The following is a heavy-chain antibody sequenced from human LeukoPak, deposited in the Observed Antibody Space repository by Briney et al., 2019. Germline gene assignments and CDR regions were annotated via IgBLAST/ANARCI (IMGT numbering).Heavy chain of an antibody. CDR2: ISYDGSNK. D-gene: IGHD5-18*01. Sequence: PGGSLRLSCAASGFTFSSYGMHWVRQAPGKGLEWVAVISYDGSNKYYADSVKGRFTISRDNSKNTLYLQMNSLRAEDTAVYYCAKEPYTAMVTFFDYWGQGTLVTVSS. CDR3: AKEPYTAMVTFFDY. J-gene: IGHJ4*02. V-gene: IGHV3-30*18. CDR1: GFTFSSYG.